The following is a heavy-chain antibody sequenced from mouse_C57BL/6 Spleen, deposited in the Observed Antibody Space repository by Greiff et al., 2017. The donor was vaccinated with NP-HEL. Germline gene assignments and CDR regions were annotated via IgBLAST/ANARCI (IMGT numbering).Heavy chain of an antibody. Sequence: QVQLQQSGAELARPGASVKLSCKASGYTFTSYGISWVKQRTGQGLEWIGEIYPRSGNTYYNEKFKGKATLTADKSSSTASMELRSLTSEDSAVYFCAPYYYGSSLAWFAYWGQGTLVTVSA. CDR1: GYTFTSYG. CDR2: IYPRSGNT. CDR3: APYYYGSSLAWFAY. D-gene: IGHD1-1*01. V-gene: IGHV1-81*01. J-gene: IGHJ3*01.